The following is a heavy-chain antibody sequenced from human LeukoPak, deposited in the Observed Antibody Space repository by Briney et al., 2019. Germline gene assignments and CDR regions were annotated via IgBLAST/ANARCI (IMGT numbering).Heavy chain of an antibody. Sequence: PSQTLSLTCSVSGGSISNAYYYWSWIRQLPGKGLEWIGYIYYSGSTYYNPSLESRVSISVDPSKNQFSLKLSSVTAADTAVYYCARGRSMVRGVTTKYYFDYWGQGTLVTVSS. CDR3: ARGRSMVRGVTTKYYFDY. J-gene: IGHJ4*02. CDR2: IYYSGST. CDR1: GGSISNAYYY. V-gene: IGHV4-31*03. D-gene: IGHD3-10*01.